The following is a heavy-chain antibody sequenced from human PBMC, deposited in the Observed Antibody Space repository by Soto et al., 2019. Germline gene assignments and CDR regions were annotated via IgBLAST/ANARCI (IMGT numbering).Heavy chain of an antibody. Sequence: SVKVSCKASGYTFTGYYMHWVRQAPGQGLEWMGWINPNSGGTNYAQKFQGWVTMTRDTSISTAYMELSRLRSDDTAVYYCARDSRTVTTGIYYYYYMDFWGKGTTVTVSS. J-gene: IGHJ6*03. V-gene: IGHV1-2*04. CDR1: GYTFTGYY. D-gene: IGHD4-17*01. CDR2: INPNSGGT. CDR3: ARDSRTVTTGIYYYYYMDF.